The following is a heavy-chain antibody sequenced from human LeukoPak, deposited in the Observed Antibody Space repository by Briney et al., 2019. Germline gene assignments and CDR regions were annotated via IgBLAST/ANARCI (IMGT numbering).Heavy chain of an antibody. V-gene: IGHV4-4*07. Sequence: KPSETLSLTCTVSGGSISSYYWSWIRQPAGKGLEWIGRIYTSGSTNYNPSLKSRVTMSVDTSKNQFSLKLSSVTAADTAVYYCARCSTGTYYYYYMDVWDKGTTVTVSS. D-gene: IGHD1-1*01. J-gene: IGHJ6*03. CDR2: IYTSGST. CDR1: GGSISSYY. CDR3: ARCSTGTYYYYYMDV.